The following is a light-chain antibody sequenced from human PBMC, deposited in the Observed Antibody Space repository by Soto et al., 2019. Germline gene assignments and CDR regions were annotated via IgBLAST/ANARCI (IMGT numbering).Light chain of an antibody. Sequence: QSVLTQPASVSGSPGQSITISCTGTSSDVGTYGLVSWYQQHPGKAPKLMIYEVSKRPLGVSNRFSGSKSGYTASLTISGLQAEDEGDYYCCSYADTSTLFVFGSGTKATVL. J-gene: IGLJ1*01. CDR1: SSDVGTYGL. CDR3: CSYADTSTLFV. CDR2: EVS. V-gene: IGLV2-23*02.